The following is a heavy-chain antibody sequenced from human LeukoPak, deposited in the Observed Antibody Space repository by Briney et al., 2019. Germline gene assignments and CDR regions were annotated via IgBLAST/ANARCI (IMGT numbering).Heavy chain of an antibody. D-gene: IGHD4-11*01. J-gene: IGHJ6*03. CDR3: ARDHTVTHYYYYYMDV. CDR1: GFTFSDYY. CDR2: ISSSGSTI. Sequence: GGSLKLPCAASGFTFSDYYMSWIRQAPGKGLEWVSYISSSGSTIYYADSVKSRFTISRDNAKNSLYLQMNSLRAEDTAVYYCARDHTVTHYYYYYMDVWGKGTTVTVSS. V-gene: IGHV3-11*01.